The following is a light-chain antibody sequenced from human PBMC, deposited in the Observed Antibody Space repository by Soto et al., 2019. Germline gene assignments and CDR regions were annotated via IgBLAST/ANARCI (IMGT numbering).Light chain of an antibody. CDR2: DNN. CDR1: SSNIGNNY. J-gene: IGLJ2*01. V-gene: IGLV1-51*01. Sequence: QAVVTQPPSVSAAPGQKVTISCSGSSSNIGNNYVSWYQQLPGTAPKLLIYDNNKRPSGIPDRFSGSKSGTSATLGITGLQTGDEADYYCGTWDSSLSAGVVGGGTKVTVL. CDR3: GTWDSSLSAGV.